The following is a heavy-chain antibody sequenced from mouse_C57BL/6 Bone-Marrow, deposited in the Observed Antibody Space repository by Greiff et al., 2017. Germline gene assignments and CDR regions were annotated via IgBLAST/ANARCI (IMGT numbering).Heavy chain of an antibody. V-gene: IGHV2-5*01. J-gene: IGHJ4*01. CDR1: GFSLTSYG. D-gene: IGHD1-1*01. CDR2: IWRGGST. CDR3: AKTREGSSYGYAMDY. Sequence: VQLQQSGPGLVQPSQSLSITCTVSGFSLTSYGVHWVRQSPGKGLEWLGVIWRGGSTDYNAAFMSRLSITKDNSKSQVFFKMNSLQADDTAIYYCAKTREGSSYGYAMDYWGQGTSVTVSS.